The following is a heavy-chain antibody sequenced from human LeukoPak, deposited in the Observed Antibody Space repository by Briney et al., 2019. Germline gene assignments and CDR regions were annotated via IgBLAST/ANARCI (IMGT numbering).Heavy chain of an antibody. CDR3: ASWALYHGMAV. D-gene: IGHD1-26*01. CDR2: INADGCRT. J-gene: IGHJ6*01. V-gene: IGHV3-43*02. CDR1: GFTFDDYA. Sequence: PGRSLRLSCVASGFTFDDYAMHWVRQAPGKGLEWVSLINADGCRTYYEDSVNGRFTISRDNSKKSLYLQMNSLRTEDSALYYFASWALYHGMAVW.